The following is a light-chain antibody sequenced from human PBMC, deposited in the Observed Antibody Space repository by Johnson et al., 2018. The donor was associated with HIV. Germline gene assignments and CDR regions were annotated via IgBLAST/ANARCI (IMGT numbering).Light chain of an antibody. CDR3: GTWDSSLSAYV. CDR1: NSNIGNNY. Sequence: QSVLTQPPSVSAAPGQKVTISCSASNSNIGNNYVSWYQQFPGTAPKLLIYDNNKRPSGIPDRFSGSKSGTSATLGITGLQTGDEADYYCGTWDSSLSAYVFGTGTKVTVL. V-gene: IGLV1-51*01. J-gene: IGLJ1*01. CDR2: DNN.